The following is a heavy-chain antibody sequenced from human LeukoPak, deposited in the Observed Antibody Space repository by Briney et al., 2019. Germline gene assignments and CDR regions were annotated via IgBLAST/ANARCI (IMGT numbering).Heavy chain of an antibody. Sequence: TGGSLRLSCAASGFTFSSYAMSWVRQAPGKGLEWVSAISGSGGSTYYADSVKGRFTISRDNSKNTLYLQMNSLRSDDTAVYYCARGYGSGSYYGSKYFQHWGQGTLVTVSS. CDR3: ARGYGSGSYYGSKYFQH. V-gene: IGHV3-23*01. CDR2: ISGSGGST. D-gene: IGHD3-10*01. J-gene: IGHJ1*01. CDR1: GFTFSSYA.